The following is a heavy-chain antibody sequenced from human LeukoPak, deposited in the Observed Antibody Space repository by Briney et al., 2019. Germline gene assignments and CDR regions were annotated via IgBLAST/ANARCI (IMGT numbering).Heavy chain of an antibody. CDR1: GFTFSSYG. V-gene: IGHV3-23*01. J-gene: IGHJ4*02. D-gene: IGHD3-3*01. CDR2: ISGSGGST. Sequence: GGTLRLSCAASGFTFSSYGMSWVRQAPGKGLEWVSAISGSGGSTYYADSVKGRFTISRDNSKNTLYLQMNSLRAEDTAVYYCAKGREYYDFWSGYSYWGQGTLVTVSS. CDR3: AKGREYYDFWSGYSY.